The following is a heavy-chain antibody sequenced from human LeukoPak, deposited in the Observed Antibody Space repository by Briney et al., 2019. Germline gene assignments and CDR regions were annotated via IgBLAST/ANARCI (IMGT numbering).Heavy chain of an antibody. CDR2: ISSSSSYT. D-gene: IGHD2-21*02. J-gene: IGHJ2*01. CDR1: GFTFSDYY. CDR3: ARGTYCGGDCPSPTNWYFDL. Sequence: GGSLRLSCAASGFTFSDYYMSWIRQAPGKALEWVSYISSSSSYTNYADSVKGRFTISRDNAKNSLYLQMNSLRAEDTAVYYCARGTYCGGDCPSPTNWYFDLWGRGTLVTVSS. V-gene: IGHV3-11*06.